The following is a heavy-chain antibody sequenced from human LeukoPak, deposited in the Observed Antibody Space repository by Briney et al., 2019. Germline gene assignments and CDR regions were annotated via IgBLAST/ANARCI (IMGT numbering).Heavy chain of an antibody. CDR3: ARAYSRESGYDFVLHN. V-gene: IGHV3-33*01. CDR2: IRYDESTK. D-gene: IGHD5-12*01. J-gene: IGHJ4*02. Sequence: GGSLRLSCAASGFTFSSYGMHWVRQAPGKGLGWVAVIRYDESTKYYADSVKGRFTISRDTSKNTLYLQMNSLRAEDTAVYYCARAYSRESGYDFVLHNWGQGTLVTVSS. CDR1: GFTFSSYG.